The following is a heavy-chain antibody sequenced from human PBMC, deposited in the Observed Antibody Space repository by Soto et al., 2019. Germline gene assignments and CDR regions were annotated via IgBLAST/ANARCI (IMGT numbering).Heavy chain of an antibody. CDR3: AKDATDEEAVTGIEY. V-gene: IGHV3-9*01. CDR1: GFTFDDYA. CDR2: ISWNSGSI. Sequence: EVQLVESGGGLVQPGRSLRLSCAASGFTFDDYAMHWVRQAPGKGLEWVAGISWNSGSIGYADSVKGRFTISRDNAKNSLYLQMNSLRAEDTALYYCAKDATDEEAVTGIEYWGQGTLVTVSS. J-gene: IGHJ4*02. D-gene: IGHD4-17*01.